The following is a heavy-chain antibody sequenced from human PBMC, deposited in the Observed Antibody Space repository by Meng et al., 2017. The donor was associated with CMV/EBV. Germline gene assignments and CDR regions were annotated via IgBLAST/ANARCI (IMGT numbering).Heavy chain of an antibody. CDR3: ARGYCTNGVCYQRGGNDY. Sequence: GGSLRLSCAASGFTSSSYEMNWVRQAPGKGLEWVSYISSSGSTIYYADSVKGRFTISRDNAKNSLYLQMNSLRAEDTAVYYCARGYCTNGVCYQRGGNDYWGQGTLVTVSS. J-gene: IGHJ4*02. CDR1: GFTSSSYE. CDR2: ISSSGSTI. D-gene: IGHD2-8*01. V-gene: IGHV3-48*03.